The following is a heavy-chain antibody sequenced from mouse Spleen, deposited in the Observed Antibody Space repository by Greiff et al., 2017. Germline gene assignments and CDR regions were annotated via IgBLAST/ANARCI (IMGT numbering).Heavy chain of an antibody. D-gene: IGHD4-1*01. CDR1: GFTFSSYY. CDR3: ASRNWDWFAY. J-gene: IGHJ3*01. V-gene: IGHV5-12-1*01. Sequence: EVQVVESGGGLVKLGGSLKLSCAASGFTFSSYYMSWVRQTPEKRLEWVATISSGGGSTYYPDSVKGRFTISRDNAKNTLYLQMSSLNSEDTAVYYCASRNWDWFAYWGQGTLVTVSA. CDR2: ISSGGGST.